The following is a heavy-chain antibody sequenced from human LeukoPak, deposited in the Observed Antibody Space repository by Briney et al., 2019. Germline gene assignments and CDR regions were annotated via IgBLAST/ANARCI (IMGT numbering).Heavy chain of an antibody. D-gene: IGHD6-19*01. J-gene: IGHJ4*02. Sequence: GGSLRLSCAASGFTFDDYTMHWVRQAPGKGLEWVAVISYDGSNKYYADSVKGRFTISRDNSKNTLYLQMNSLRAEDTAVYYCARDGIAVAGIGYFDYWGQGTLVTVSS. CDR2: ISYDGSNK. CDR3: ARDGIAVAGIGYFDY. V-gene: IGHV3-30-3*01. CDR1: GFTFDDYT.